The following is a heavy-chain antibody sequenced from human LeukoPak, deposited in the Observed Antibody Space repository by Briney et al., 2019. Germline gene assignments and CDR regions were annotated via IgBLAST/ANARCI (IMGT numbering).Heavy chain of an antibody. CDR1: GDTP. CDR3: ARSVNNWFDP. J-gene: IGHJ5*02. Sequence: SQTLSLTCALPGDTPWNWIRQSPSSSLEGLGRTFSRSKWDNDYAVSVKSRITINPDTSKNHFSLQLNSVTPDDTAVYYCARSVNNWFDPWGQGTLVTVSS. CDR2: TFSRSKWDN. D-gene: IGHD2-8*01. V-gene: IGHV6-1*01.